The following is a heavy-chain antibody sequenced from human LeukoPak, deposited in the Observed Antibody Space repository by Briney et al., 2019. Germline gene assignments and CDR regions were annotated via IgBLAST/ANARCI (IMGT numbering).Heavy chain of an antibody. CDR2: INPNRGGT. CDR1: GYTFTGYY. V-gene: IGHV1-2*02. CDR3: AKGRVVAGTKSLTYNWFDP. Sequence: ASVKVSCKASGYTFTGYYIHWVRQAPGQGLEWVGWINPNRGGTKYAQKFQGRVTMTRETSISTAYMGLSRLRSDDTAVYYCAKGRVVAGTKSLTYNWFDPWGQGTLVTVSS. D-gene: IGHD6-19*01. J-gene: IGHJ5*02.